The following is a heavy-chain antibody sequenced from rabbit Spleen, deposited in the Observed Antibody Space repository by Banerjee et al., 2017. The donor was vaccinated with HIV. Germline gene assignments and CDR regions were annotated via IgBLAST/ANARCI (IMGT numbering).Heavy chain of an antibody. Sequence: QSLEESGGDLVKPGASLTLTCTASGVSFSFNSYMCWVRQAPGKGLEWIACIYAGGSGSTYYASWAKGRFTISKTSSTTVTLQMTSLTVADTATYFCARDSGSSFSTYGMDLWGPGTLVTVS. J-gene: IGHJ6*01. V-gene: IGHV1S40*01. CDR3: ARDSGSSFSTYGMDL. CDR2: IYAGGSGST. D-gene: IGHD8-1*01. CDR1: GVSFSFNSY.